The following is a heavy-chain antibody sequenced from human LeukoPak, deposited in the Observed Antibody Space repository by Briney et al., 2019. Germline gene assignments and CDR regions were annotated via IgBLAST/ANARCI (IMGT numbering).Heavy chain of an antibody. CDR2: VYYSGST. J-gene: IGHJ4*02. V-gene: IGHV4-59*01. CDR3: ASGWLRYYYFDT. D-gene: IGHD2-21*01. Sequence: SETLSLTCTVSGGSISSYYWSWIRQPPGKGLEWIGYVYYSGSTNYNPSLKSRAAISIDTSKNQFSLNLTSVTAADTAVYYCASGWLRYYYFDTWGQGTLVTVSS. CDR1: GGSISSYY.